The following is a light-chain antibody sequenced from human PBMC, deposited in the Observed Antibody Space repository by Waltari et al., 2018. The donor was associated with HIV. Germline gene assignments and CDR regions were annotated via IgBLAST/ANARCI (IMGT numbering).Light chain of an antibody. CDR1: SSNVGVYAS. V-gene: IGLV2-14*01. CDR3: SSYTTSSTLVV. CDR2: EVS. Sequence: QSALTQPASVSGSPGQSIPIPGTGTSSNVGVYASVSWYQQHPGKAPKLMIFEVSYRPSGVSSRFSGSKSGNTASLTISGLRAEDEADYYCSSYTTSSTLVVFGGGTRLTVL. J-gene: IGLJ3*02.